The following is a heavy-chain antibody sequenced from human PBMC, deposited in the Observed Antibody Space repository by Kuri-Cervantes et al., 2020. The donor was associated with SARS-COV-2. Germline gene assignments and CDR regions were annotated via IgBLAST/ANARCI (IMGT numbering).Heavy chain of an antibody. V-gene: IGHV4-34*01. Sequence: SCAVYGGSFSGYYWSWIRQPPGKGLEWIGEINHSGSTNYNPSLKSRVTISVDTSKNQFSLKLSSVTAADTAVYYCARDPNANHNNWFDPWGQGTLVTVSS. D-gene: IGHD4/OR15-4a*01. CDR3: ARDPNANHNNWFDP. CDR1: GGSFSGYY. J-gene: IGHJ5*02. CDR2: INHSGST.